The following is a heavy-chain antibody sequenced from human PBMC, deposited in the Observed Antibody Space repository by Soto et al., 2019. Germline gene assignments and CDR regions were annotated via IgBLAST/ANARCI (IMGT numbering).Heavy chain of an antibody. V-gene: IGHV4-59*01. CDR3: ARDTVLTGMFDL. CDR2: VYYTGTT. D-gene: IGHD4-17*01. CDR1: GGSIGSYH. Sequence: SVTLSLTCTVSGGSIGSYHWSWVRQPPGKGLEWIASVYYTGTTNYNPSLGSRVTISIDAPENQISLKLTSVTAADTAFYYCARDTVLTGMFDLWGQGTLVTVSS. J-gene: IGHJ5*02.